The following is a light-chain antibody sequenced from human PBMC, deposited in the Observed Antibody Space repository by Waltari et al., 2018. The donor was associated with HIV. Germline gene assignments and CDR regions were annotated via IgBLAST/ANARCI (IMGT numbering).Light chain of an antibody. CDR2: DKT. V-gene: IGLV1-51*01. CDR3: GTWDSSLGGWV. Sequence: QSVLTQPPSVSAAPGQKVTISCSGSSSNIWRNYVSWYQQLPGAAPKLLIYDKTERPPGIPDRLSGSKSGTSATLGSTGLQTGDEADYYCGTWDSSLGGWVFGGGTKLAVL. J-gene: IGLJ3*02. CDR1: SSNIWRNY.